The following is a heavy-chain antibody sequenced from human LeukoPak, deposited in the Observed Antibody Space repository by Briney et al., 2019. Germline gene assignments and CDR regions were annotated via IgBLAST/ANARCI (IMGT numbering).Heavy chain of an antibody. Sequence: ASLKLSCTASGYTFNSYYMHWVRQPPGPGHEWMGLINTSGGDTRYAQKFQGRVTMTRDTSTSTVYMELNSLRSEDTAVYYCARVRYNSGLTLGYWGQGTLVTVSS. CDR2: INTSGGDT. D-gene: IGHD1-1*01. V-gene: IGHV1-46*02. CDR1: GYTFNSYY. J-gene: IGHJ4*02. CDR3: ARVRYNSGLTLGY.